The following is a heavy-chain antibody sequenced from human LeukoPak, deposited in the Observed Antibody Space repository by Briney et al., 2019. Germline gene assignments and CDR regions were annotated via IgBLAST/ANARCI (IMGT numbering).Heavy chain of an antibody. V-gene: IGHV3-23*01. CDR1: GFAFSNYA. CDR3: ARMGHDAFDI. D-gene: IGHD2-8*01. CDR2: ISGFNT. Sequence: GGSLRLSCTTSGFAFSNYAMNWVRQAPGKGPEWVSGISGFNTYYADSVKGRFTISRDNAKNSLYLQMNSLRAEDTAVYYCARMGHDAFDIWGQGTMVTVSS. J-gene: IGHJ3*02.